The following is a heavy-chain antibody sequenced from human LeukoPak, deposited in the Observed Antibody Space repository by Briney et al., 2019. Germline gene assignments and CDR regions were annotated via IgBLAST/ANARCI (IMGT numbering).Heavy chain of an antibody. V-gene: IGHV1-3*01. J-gene: IGHJ4*02. CDR1: GYTFTSYA. D-gene: IGHD2-15*01. CDR3: ARAGSGGLMAHY. CDR2: INAGNGNT. Sequence: GASVKVSCKASGYTFTSYAMHWVRQAPGQRLEWMGWINAGNGNTKYSQKFQGRVTITRDTSASTAYMELSSLRSEDTAVYYCARAGSGGLMAHYWGQGTLVTVSS.